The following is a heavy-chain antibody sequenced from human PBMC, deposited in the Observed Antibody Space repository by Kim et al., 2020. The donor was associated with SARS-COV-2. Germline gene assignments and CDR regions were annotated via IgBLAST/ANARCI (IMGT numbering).Heavy chain of an antibody. D-gene: IGHD4-4*01. Sequence: GASLQISCKGSGYSFTNYWIGWVRQMPGKGLEWMGIIYPGNSNTRYRPSFQGQVTISADKSISTAYLQWSSLKASDTAMYYCARGLTTVDYWGQGTLVTVSS. V-gene: IGHV5-51*01. J-gene: IGHJ4*02. CDR2: IYPGNSNT. CDR3: ARGLTTVDY. CDR1: GYSFTNYW.